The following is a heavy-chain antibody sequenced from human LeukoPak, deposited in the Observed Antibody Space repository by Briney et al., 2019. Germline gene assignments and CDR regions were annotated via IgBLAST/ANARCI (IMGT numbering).Heavy chain of an antibody. CDR3: ARQRDNALSYFDY. CDR1: GGSISSYY. D-gene: IGHD1-14*01. J-gene: IGHJ4*02. Sequence: SETLSLTCTVSGGSISSYYWSWIRQPPGKGLEWIGYIYYSGNTNYNPSLKSRVTISADTSKNQFSLKLSSVTAADTAMYYCARQRDNALSYFDYWGQGTLVTVSS. CDR2: IYYSGNT. V-gene: IGHV4-59*08.